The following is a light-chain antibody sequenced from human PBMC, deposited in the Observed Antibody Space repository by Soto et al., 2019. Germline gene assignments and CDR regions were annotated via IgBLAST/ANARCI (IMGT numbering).Light chain of an antibody. J-gene: IGKJ2*01. CDR2: GAS. CDR3: QYYGASPLYT. CDR1: QRVTSVH. V-gene: IGKV3-20*01. Sequence: EMVLTQSPGTLSLSPGKRATLSCRASQRVTSVHLAWYQQRPGQAPRLLIYGASNRATGVPDRFTGSTSGTDFNLTISRLEPGDFATYYCQYYGASPLYTFGRGTKLEIE.